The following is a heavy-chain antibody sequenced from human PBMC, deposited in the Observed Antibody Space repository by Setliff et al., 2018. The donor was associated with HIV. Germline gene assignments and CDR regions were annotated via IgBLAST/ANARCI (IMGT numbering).Heavy chain of an antibody. CDR1: GASINSDDYY. CDR3: ARTVRSAYGQNYFDF. J-gene: IGHJ4*02. Sequence: KPSETLSLTCTVSGASINSDDYYWSWVRHHPGRGLEWIGYIYYSGTTYFNASLKSRLTMSLDTSKNQLSLNLTPVSAADAAVYYCARTVRSAYGQNYFDFWGQGTLVTVSS. D-gene: IGHD2-21*01. CDR2: IYYSGTT. V-gene: IGHV4-31*03.